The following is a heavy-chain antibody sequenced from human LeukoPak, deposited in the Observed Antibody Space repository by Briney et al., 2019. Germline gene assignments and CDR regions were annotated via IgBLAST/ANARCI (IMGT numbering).Heavy chain of an antibody. CDR2: ISWNSGSI. Sequence: GGSLRLSCAASGFTFDDYAMHWVRQAPGKGLEGVSGISWNSGSIGYADSVKGRFTISRDNAKNSLYLQMNSLRAEDMALYYCAKDKKQYYYYYYMDVWGKGTTVTVSS. CDR1: GFTFDDYA. CDR3: AKDKKQYYYYYYMDV. V-gene: IGHV3-9*03. J-gene: IGHJ6*03.